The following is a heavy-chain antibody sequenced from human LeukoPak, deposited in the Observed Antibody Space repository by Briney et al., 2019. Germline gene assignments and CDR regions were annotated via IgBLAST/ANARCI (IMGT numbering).Heavy chain of an antibody. D-gene: IGHD3-10*01. V-gene: IGHV3-74*01. CDR1: GSTLSRNW. CDR3: PREGGSGAGDY. CDR2: INGDGSST. Sequence: GGSLRLSCVASGSTLSRNWMHWVRQVPGKGLVWVARINGDGSSTRYADSVKGRFSISRDNAKNTVYLQMNSLRAEDTAVYFCPREGGSGAGDYWGQGTLVTVSS. J-gene: IGHJ4*02.